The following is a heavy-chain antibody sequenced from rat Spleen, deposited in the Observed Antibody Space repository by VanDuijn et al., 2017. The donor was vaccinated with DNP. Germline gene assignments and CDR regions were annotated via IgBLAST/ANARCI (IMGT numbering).Heavy chain of an antibody. CDR1: GFTFSDYY. CDR2: IGSDGYAP. CDR3: ARQSTYYAMDA. V-gene: IGHV5-22*01. Sequence: EVQLVESGGGLVQPGRSLKLSCAASGFTFSDYYMAWVRQAPTRGLEWVAYIGSDGYAPYYGVSVKGRFTISRDNAKRTLYLQMNSLRSEDMATYYCARQSTYYAMDAWGQGTSRTVSS. J-gene: IGHJ4*01.